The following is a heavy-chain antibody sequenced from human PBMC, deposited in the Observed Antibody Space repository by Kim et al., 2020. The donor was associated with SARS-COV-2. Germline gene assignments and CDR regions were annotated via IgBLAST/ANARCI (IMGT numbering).Heavy chain of an antibody. Sequence: GGSLRLSCAASGFTFSSYAMSWVRQAPGKGLEWVSAISGSGGSTYYADSVKGRFTISRDNSKNTLYLQMNSLRAEDTAVYYCAKGVREGPTPIVGRGVGYWGQGTLVTVSS. V-gene: IGHV3-23*01. D-gene: IGHD2-8*02. CDR2: ISGSGGST. CDR3: AKGVREGPTPIVGRGVGY. J-gene: IGHJ4*02. CDR1: GFTFSSYA.